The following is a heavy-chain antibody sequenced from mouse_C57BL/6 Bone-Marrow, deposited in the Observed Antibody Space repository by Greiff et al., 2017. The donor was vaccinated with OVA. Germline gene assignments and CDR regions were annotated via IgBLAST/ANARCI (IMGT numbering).Heavy chain of an antibody. D-gene: IGHD1-1*01. CDR1: GYSITSGYY. J-gene: IGHJ1*03. V-gene: IGHV3-6*01. CDR2: ISYDGSN. CDR3: AEFLHYYGSTYWYFDV. Sequence: EVKLQESGPGLVKPSQSLSLTCSVTGYSITSGYYWNWIRQFPGNKLEWMGYISYDGSNNYNPSLKNRISITRDTSTNQFFLTLNSVTTEDTATYYCAEFLHYYGSTYWYFDVWGTGTTVTVSS.